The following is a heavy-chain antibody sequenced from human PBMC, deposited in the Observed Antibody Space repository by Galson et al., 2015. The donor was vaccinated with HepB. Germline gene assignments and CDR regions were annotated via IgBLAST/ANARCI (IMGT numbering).Heavy chain of an antibody. CDR3: AKALFASGSYHTRIPGY. V-gene: IGHV3-30*02. D-gene: IGHD3-10*01. CDR1: GFTFSTYG. J-gene: IGHJ4*02. Sequence: SLRLSCAASGFTFSTYGMHWVRQAPGKGLEWVSFIRFDSTNKYYTDSVEGRFTISRDNSKNTLYLQMNSLRPEDTAVYYCAKALFASGSYHTRIPGYWGSGILVTVSS. CDR2: IRFDSTNK.